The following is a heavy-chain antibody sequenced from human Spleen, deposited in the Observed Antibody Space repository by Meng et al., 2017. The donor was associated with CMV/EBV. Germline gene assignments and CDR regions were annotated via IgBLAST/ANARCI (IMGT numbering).Heavy chain of an antibody. CDR1: GYSFTSYW. D-gene: IGHD3-22*01. Sequence: GGSLRLSCKGSGYSFTSYWIGWVRQMPGKDLEWMGIIYPGDSDTRYSPSFQGQVTISADKSISTAYLQWSSLKASDTAMYYCARQEDYDSSGYYYPYWGQGTLVTVSS. J-gene: IGHJ4*02. V-gene: IGHV5-51*01. CDR3: ARQEDYDSSGYYYPY. CDR2: IYPGDSDT.